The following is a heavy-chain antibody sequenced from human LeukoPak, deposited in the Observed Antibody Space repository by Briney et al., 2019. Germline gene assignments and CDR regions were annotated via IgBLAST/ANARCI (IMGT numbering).Heavy chain of an antibody. V-gene: IGHV4-59*11. CDR2: IYYSGST. CDR3: ARVYYYDSSGYVWFDP. J-gene: IGHJ5*02. Sequence: SETLSLTCTVSGGSISSHYWSWIRQPPGKGLEWIGYIYYSGSTNYNPSLKSRVTISVDTSKNQFSLKLSSVTAADTAVYYCARVYYYDSSGYVWFDPWGQGTLVTVSS. D-gene: IGHD3-22*01. CDR1: GGSISSHY.